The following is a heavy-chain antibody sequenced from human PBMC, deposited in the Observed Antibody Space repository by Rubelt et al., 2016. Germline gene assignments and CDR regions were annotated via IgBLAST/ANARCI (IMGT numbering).Heavy chain of an antibody. D-gene: IGHD1-14*01. CDR1: GYTFTNYG. V-gene: IGHV1-18*01. CDR3: ARGLLPEWFGS. J-gene: IGHJ5*01. Sequence: QVQLAQSGGEVKKTGASVKVSCKTSGYTFTNYGIGWVRQAPGQGLEWVGWISTYNGNTNNAQKFQGRVTMTTDTSRCTAYMGLRSLTSDDTSLYYCARGLLPEWFGSWGQGTLVTVSS. CDR2: ISTYNGNT.